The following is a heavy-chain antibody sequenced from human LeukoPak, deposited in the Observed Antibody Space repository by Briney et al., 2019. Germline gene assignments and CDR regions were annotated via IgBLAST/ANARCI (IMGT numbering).Heavy chain of an antibody. CDR3: AKAVSSSWYRDYFDY. D-gene: IGHD6-13*01. CDR2: ISWNSGSI. J-gene: IGHJ4*02. CDR1: GFTFDDYA. Sequence: PGRSLRLSCAASGFTFDDYAMHWVRQAPGKDLEWVSGISWNSGSIGYADPVKGRFTISRDNAKNSLYLQMNSLRAEDTALYYCAKAVSSSWYRDYFDYWGQGTLVTVSS. V-gene: IGHV3-9*01.